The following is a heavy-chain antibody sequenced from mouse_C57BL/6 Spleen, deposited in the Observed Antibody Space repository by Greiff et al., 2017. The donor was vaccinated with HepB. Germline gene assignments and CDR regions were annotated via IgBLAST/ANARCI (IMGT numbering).Heavy chain of an antibody. J-gene: IGHJ4*01. V-gene: IGHV1-85*01. CDR2: IYPRDGST. CDR1: GYTFTSYD. Sequence: VQLQESGPELVKPGASVKLSCKASGYTFTSYDINWGKQRPGQGLEWIGWIYPRDGSTKYNEKFKGKATLTVDTSSSTAYMELHSLTSEDSAVYFCARAGAMDYWGQGTSVTVAS. CDR3: ARAGAMDY.